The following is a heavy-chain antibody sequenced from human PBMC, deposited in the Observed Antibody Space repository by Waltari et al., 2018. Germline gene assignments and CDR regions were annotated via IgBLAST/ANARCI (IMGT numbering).Heavy chain of an antibody. CDR1: GFTFDDYA. Sequence: EVQLVESGGGLVQPGRSLRLSCAASGFTFDDYAMHWVRQAPGKGLEWVSGISWNSGSIGYADSVKGRFTISRDNAKNSLYLQMNSLRAEDTALYYCAKDIGSHTLYGMDVWGQGTTVTVSS. J-gene: IGHJ6*02. V-gene: IGHV3-9*01. CDR2: ISWNSGSI. CDR3: AKDIGSHTLYGMDV.